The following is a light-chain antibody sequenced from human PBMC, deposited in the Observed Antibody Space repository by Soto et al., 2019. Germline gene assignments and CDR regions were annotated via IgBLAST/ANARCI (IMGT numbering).Light chain of an antibody. CDR3: QQYDSYAWT. V-gene: IGKV1-5*01. Sequence: DIQMTQSPSILSASVGDRVTITCRASQSISSWLAWYQQKPGKAPKLLIYDASCLESGVPSMFSGIGSGTEFTLTITSLQPDDFATYYCQQYDSYAWTFGQGTKVEIK. J-gene: IGKJ1*01. CDR2: DAS. CDR1: QSISSW.